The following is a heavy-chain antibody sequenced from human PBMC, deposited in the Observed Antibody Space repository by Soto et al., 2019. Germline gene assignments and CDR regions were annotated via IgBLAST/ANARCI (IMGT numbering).Heavy chain of an antibody. D-gene: IGHD2-15*01. V-gene: IGHV4-39*01. CDR3: ARQLPLSDCSGGSCYENWFDP. CDR2: IYYSGST. CDR1: GGSISSSSYY. J-gene: IGHJ5*02. Sequence: SETLSLTCTVSGGSISSSSYYWGWIRQPPGKGLEWIGSIYYSGSTYYNPSLKSRVTISVDTSKNQFSLKLSSVTAADTAVYYCARQLPLSDCSGGSCYENWFDPWGQGTLVTVSS.